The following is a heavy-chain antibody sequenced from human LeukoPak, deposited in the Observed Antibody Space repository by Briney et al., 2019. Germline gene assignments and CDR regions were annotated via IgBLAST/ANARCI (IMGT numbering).Heavy chain of an antibody. CDR1: GFTFSSYA. Sequence: GGFLRLSCAASGFTFSSYAMSWVRQAPGKGLEWVSAISGSGGSTYYADSVKGRFTISRDNSKNTLYLQMNSLRAEDTAVYYCAKRSGNDYVWGTPAYYFDYWGQGTLVTVSS. V-gene: IGHV3-23*01. CDR2: ISGSGGST. D-gene: IGHD3-16*01. CDR3: AKRSGNDYVWGTPAYYFDY. J-gene: IGHJ4*02.